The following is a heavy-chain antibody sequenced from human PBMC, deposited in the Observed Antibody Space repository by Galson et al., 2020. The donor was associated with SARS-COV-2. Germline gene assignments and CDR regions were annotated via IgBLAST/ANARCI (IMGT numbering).Heavy chain of an antibody. Sequence: SETLSLTCSVSGASIRSTRYFWDWIRQSPGKGLEWIGNIEYPDRTHYSPSLKTRLTISLDTSKNQFSLTLTSVTAADTAVYYCARFETYCGSTRCPPDSGDLDFWGQGTLVTVSS. CDR1: GASIRSTRYF. CDR3: ARFETYCGSTRCPPDSGDLDF. D-gene: IGHD2-2*01. V-gene: IGHV4-39*01. CDR2: IEYPDRT. J-gene: IGHJ4*02.